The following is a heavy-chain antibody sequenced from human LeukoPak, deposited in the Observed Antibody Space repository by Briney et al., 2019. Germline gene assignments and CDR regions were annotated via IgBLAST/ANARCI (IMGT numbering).Heavy chain of an antibody. D-gene: IGHD3-22*01. Sequence: SETLSLTCTVSGGSISSSSYYWGWIRQPPGKGLEWIGSIYYSGSTYYNPSLKSRVTISVDTSKNQFSLKLSSVTAADTAVYYCARDLYSSGYYYYWGQGTLVTVSS. CDR2: IYYSGST. J-gene: IGHJ4*02. V-gene: IGHV4-39*07. CDR3: ARDLYSSGYYYY. CDR1: GGSISSSSYY.